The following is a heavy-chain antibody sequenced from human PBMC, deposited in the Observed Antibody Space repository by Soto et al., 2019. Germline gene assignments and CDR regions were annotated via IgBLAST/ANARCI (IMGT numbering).Heavy chain of an antibody. D-gene: IGHD1-26*01. J-gene: IGHJ4*02. CDR1: GFIFNNYA. Sequence: PGGSLRLSCAASGFIFNNYAMSWVRQAPGKGLEWVSFISAGGGSPNYADSVKGRFTISRDNSKNMVYLQMNSLRAEDTAVYYCAKSVGAEFNLVPVGYWGQGTLVTVSS. CDR2: ISAGGGSP. CDR3: AKSVGAEFNLVPVGY. V-gene: IGHV3-23*01.